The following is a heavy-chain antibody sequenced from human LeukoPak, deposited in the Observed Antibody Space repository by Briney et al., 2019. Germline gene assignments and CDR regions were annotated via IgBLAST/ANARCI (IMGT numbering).Heavy chain of an antibody. CDR3: ARDRYCGGDCYYY. CDR2: IIPIFGTA. V-gene: IGHV1-69*13. Sequence: GASVKVSCKASGGTFSSYAISWVRQAPGQGLEWMGGIIPIFGTANYAQKFQGGVTITADESTSTAYMELSSLRSEDTAVYYCARDRYCGGDCYYYWGQGTLVTVSS. D-gene: IGHD2-21*01. CDR1: GGTFSSYA. J-gene: IGHJ4*02.